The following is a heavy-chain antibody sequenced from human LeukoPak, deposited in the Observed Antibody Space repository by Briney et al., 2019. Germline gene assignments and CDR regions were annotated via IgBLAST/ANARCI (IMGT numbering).Heavy chain of an antibody. Sequence: PSQTLSLTCTVSGGSISSGSYYWSWIRQSAGKGLEWIGRIYTSGSTNYNPSLKSRVTISVDTSKNQFSLKLSSVTAADTAVYYCARDHCSGGSCYRDYYYYYMDVWGKGTTVTVSS. V-gene: IGHV4-61*02. CDR2: IYTSGST. CDR1: GGSISSGSYY. CDR3: ARDHCSGGSCYRDYYYYYMDV. J-gene: IGHJ6*03. D-gene: IGHD2-15*01.